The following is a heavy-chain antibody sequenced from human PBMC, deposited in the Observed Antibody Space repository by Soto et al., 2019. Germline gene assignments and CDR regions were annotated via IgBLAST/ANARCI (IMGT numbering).Heavy chain of an antibody. Sequence: QVQLVQSGAEVKKPGSSVEVCCKASGGTFSPYTINWVRQAPGQGLEWMGRIIPFHGVTNYAQKFQARVTITADKSTSTACMELSGLRFEDTAMYYCTRDWEITVSTWSFGGFWGRGTLVTVSS. V-gene: IGHV1-69*08. CDR1: GGTFSPYT. CDR2: IIPFHGVT. CDR3: TRDWEITVSTWSFGGF. J-gene: IGHJ4*02. D-gene: IGHD3-10*01.